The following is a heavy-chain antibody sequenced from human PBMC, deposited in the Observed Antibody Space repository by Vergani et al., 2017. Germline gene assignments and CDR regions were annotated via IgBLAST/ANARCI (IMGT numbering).Heavy chain of an antibody. V-gene: IGHV1-69*01. J-gene: IGHJ6*03. D-gene: IGHD3-9*01. Sequence: QVQLVQSGAEVKKPGSSVKVSCKASGGTFSSYAISWVRQAPGQGLEWMGGIIPIFGTANYAQKFQGRVTITADESTSTAYMELSSLRSEDTAVYYCARGPLDMLTVYYPRDYYYYDMDVWGKGTTVTVSS. CDR1: GGTFSSYA. CDR3: ARGPLDMLTVYYPRDYYYYDMDV. CDR2: IIPIFGTA.